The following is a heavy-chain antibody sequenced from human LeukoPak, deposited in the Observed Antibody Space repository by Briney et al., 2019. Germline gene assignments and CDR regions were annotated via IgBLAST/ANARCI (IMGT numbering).Heavy chain of an antibody. V-gene: IGHV3-23*01. D-gene: IGHD2-15*01. CDR2: ISGDGGTI. CDR1: GFTLRSSA. J-gene: IGHJ4*02. Sequence: GGSLRLSCAASGFTLRSSAMSWVRQAPGKGLEWVSAISGDGGTISYAASVRGRFTISRDNSKNTLYLQMNSLRAEDTAVYYCASRYCSGGSCYLDYWGQGTLVTVSS. CDR3: ASRYCSGGSCYLDY.